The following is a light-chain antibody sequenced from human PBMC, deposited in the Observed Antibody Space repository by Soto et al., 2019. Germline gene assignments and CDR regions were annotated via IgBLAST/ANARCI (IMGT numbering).Light chain of an antibody. J-gene: IGLJ2*01. CDR3: SSYADSNGVV. V-gene: IGLV2-8*01. CDR2: EVS. CDR1: SSDVGGYNY. Sequence: QSALTQPPSASGSPGQSVTISCTGTSSDVGGYNYVSWYQQHPGKAPKLMLYEVSKRPSGVPDRFSGSKSGNTASLPVSGLQAEDEADYYCSSYADSNGVVFGGGTKVTVL.